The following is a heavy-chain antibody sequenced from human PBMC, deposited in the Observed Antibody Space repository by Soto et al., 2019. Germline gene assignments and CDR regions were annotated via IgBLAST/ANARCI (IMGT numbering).Heavy chain of an antibody. CDR2: TYYRSKWYY. Sequence: SQTLSLTCAITGDSVSSNSAGWSWVRQSPSRGLEWLGRTYYRSKWYYEYAVSVRGRITINPDTSRNQYSLQLNSVTPEDTAVYFCARGEQYSGRIFDYWGQGTLVTVS. V-gene: IGHV6-1*01. CDR1: GDSVSSNSAG. CDR3: ARGEQYSGRIFDY. D-gene: IGHD1-26*01. J-gene: IGHJ4*01.